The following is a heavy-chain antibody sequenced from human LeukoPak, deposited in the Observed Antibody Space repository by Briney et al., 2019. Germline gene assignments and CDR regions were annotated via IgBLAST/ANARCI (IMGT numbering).Heavy chain of an antibody. CDR2: ISGSSGHT. V-gene: IGHV3-23*01. CDR3: AKVGFSEMEWLLYSDH. Sequence: GGSLRLSCAASGCTFSNHGIHWVRQAPGKGLEWVSAISGSSGHTYYADSVKGRFTISRDNSKNTLYLQMNSLRAEDTAVYYCAKVGFSEMEWLLYSDHWGQGTLVTVSS. D-gene: IGHD3-3*01. J-gene: IGHJ4*02. CDR1: GCTFSNHG.